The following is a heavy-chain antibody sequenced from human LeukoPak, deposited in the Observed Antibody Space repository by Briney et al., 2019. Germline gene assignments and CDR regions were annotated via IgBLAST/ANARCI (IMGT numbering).Heavy chain of an antibody. V-gene: IGHV3-21*01. CDR1: GFTFSSNS. J-gene: IGHJ4*02. CDR3: ARGSAVTNTGYY. D-gene: IGHD2-8*02. CDR2: ISSSSDYI. Sequence: GGSLRLSCAASGFTFSSNSMNWVRHAPGKGLELVSSISSSSDYIYYADSVKGRFTISRDNAKNSLYLQMNSLRAEDTAVYYCARGSAVTNTGYYWGQGTLVTVSS.